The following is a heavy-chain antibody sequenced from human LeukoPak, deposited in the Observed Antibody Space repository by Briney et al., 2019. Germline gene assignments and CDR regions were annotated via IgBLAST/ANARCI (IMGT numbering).Heavy chain of an antibody. CDR2: IYHSGST. CDR3: ARDARGPTRESLDY. V-gene: IGHV4-4*02. Sequence: SETLSLTCVVSGGSISNSNWWSWVRQPPGKGLEWIGEIYHSGSTNYNPSLKSRVTISVDKSKSQFSLKLSSVTAADTAVYYCARDARGPTRESLDYWGQGTLVTVSS. CDR1: GGSISNSNW. D-gene: IGHD3-10*01. J-gene: IGHJ4*02.